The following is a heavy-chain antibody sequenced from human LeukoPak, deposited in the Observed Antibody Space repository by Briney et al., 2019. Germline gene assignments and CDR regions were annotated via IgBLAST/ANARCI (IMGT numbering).Heavy chain of an antibody. D-gene: IGHD6-13*01. Sequence: SETLSLTCTVSNYSITNGYYWGWIRQPPGKGLEWIGSIYHSGSTYYNPSLKSRFTISVDTSKNQFSLKMSSVTAADTAVYYCARVETYSSSWYGSYYYYMDVWGRGTTVTVSS. J-gene: IGHJ6*03. CDR2: IYHSGST. CDR1: NYSITNGYY. V-gene: IGHV4-38-2*02. CDR3: ARVETYSSSWYGSYYYYMDV.